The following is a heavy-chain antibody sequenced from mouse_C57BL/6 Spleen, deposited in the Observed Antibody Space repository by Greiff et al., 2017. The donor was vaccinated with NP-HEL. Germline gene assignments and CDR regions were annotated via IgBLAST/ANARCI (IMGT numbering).Heavy chain of an antibody. CDR1: GYTFTSYW. D-gene: IGHD1-1*01. Sequence: QVQLQQPGAELVMPGASVKLSCQASGYTFTSYWMHWVKQRPGQGLEWIGEIDPSDSYTNYNQKFKGKSTLTVDKSSSAAYMQLSSLTSEDSAVYYCARHYYGSSYFDYWGQGTTLTVSS. CDR3: ARHYYGSSYFDY. CDR2: IDPSDSYT. V-gene: IGHV1-69*01. J-gene: IGHJ2*01.